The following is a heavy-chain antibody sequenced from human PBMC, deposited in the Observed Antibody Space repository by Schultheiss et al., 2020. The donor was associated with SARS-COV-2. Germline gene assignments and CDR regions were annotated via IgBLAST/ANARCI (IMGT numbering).Heavy chain of an antibody. V-gene: IGHV4-39*07. CDR2: IYYSGST. J-gene: IGHJ3*02. Sequence: SETLSLTCTVSGGSISSSSYYWGWIRQPPGKGLEWIGSIYYSGSTYYNPSLKSRVTISVDTSKNQFSLKLSSVTAADTAVYYCARGLYYDSSGYYYDAFDIWGQGTMVTVSS. CDR3: ARGLYYDSSGYYYDAFDI. CDR1: GGSISSSSYY. D-gene: IGHD3-22*01.